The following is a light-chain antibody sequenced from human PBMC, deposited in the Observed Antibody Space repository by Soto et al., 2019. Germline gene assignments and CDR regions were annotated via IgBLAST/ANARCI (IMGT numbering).Light chain of an antibody. CDR2: DTS. CDR1: QSVSNNY. CDR3: QQRSNSWT. Sequence: EIVLTQSPATLSLSPGERAILSCRASQSVSNNYLGWYQQKPGQAPRLLIYDTSKRATGIPARFSGSGSGTDFALTISSLEPEDFAVYYCQQRSNSWTFGRGTKVEIK. J-gene: IGKJ1*01. V-gene: IGKV3-11*01.